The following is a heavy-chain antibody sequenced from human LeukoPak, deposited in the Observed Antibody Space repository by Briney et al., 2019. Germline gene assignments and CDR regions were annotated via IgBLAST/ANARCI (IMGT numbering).Heavy chain of an antibody. D-gene: IGHD4-17*01. J-gene: IGHJ5*02. CDR2: INVNSGGT. CDR1: GYTFTGYY. CDR3: AREADYGDCGGYNWFDP. Sequence: ASVKVSCKTSGYTFTGYYMHWVRQAPGEGREWMGRINVNSGGTKYAQKFQGRVTMTSDTSISTAYMELSRLRADDTAVYYCAREADYGDCGGYNWFDPWGQGTLVTVSS. V-gene: IGHV1-2*06.